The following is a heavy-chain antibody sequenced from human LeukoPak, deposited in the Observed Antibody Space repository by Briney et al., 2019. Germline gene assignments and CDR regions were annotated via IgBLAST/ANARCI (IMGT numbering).Heavy chain of an antibody. CDR3: ARRNGDIVYNWFDP. CDR2: INTNTGNP. V-gene: IGHV7-4-1*02. J-gene: IGHJ5*02. D-gene: IGHD5/OR15-5a*01. Sequence: ASVKVSCKASGYTFTSYAMNWVRQAPGQGLEWMGWINTNTGNPTYAQGFTGRFVFSLDTSVSTAYLQISSLKAEDTAVYYCARRNGDIVYNWFDPWGQGTLVTVSS. CDR1: GYTFTSYA.